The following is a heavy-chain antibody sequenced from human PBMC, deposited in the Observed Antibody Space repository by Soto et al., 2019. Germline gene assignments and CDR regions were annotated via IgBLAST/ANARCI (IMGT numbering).Heavy chain of an antibody. CDR3: ARAYDSSVYFDN. D-gene: IGHD3-22*01. CDR2: ISAYNGNT. Sequence: ASVKVSCKASGYTFTSYGIIWVRQAPGQGLEWMGWISAYNGNTNYAQKLQGRVTMTTDTSTSTAYMELRSLRSDDTAVYYCARAYDSSVYFDNWGKEPLVTVSS. CDR1: GYTFTSYG. J-gene: IGHJ4*02. V-gene: IGHV1-18*01.